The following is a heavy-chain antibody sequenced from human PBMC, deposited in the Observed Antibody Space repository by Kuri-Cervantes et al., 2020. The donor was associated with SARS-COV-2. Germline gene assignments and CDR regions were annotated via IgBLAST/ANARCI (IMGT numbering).Heavy chain of an antibody. D-gene: IGHD5-18*01. CDR3: ANRPWIQLQGGKERDNSNDYYYGMDV. CDR2: IIPILGIA. CDR1: GGTFSSYT. V-gene: IGHV1-69*02. Sequence: SVKVSCKASGGTFSSYTISWVRQAPGQGLEWMGRIIPILGIANYAQKFQGRVTITADKSTSTAYMELSSLRSEDTAVYYCANRPWIQLQGGKERDNSNDYYYGMDVWGQGTTVTVSS. J-gene: IGHJ6*02.